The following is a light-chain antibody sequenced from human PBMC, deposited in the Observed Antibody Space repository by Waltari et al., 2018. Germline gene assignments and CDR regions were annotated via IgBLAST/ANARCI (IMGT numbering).Light chain of an antibody. J-gene: IGLJ2*01. V-gene: IGLV2-14*03. Sequence: QSALTQPASVSGPPGQSITIPCTGTSSDGGGYNYVSWYQRHPDKAPNLTIYVVITRPSGVSTRFAGSMSGNTASLTISGLQAEDEADYYCSSYTSSSTVVFGGGTKLTVL. CDR3: SSYTSSSTVV. CDR1: SSDGGGYNY. CDR2: VVI.